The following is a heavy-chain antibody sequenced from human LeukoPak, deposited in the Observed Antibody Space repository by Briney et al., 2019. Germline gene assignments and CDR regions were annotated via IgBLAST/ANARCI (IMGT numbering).Heavy chain of an antibody. V-gene: IGHV4-59*01. CDR1: DGSITNYD. D-gene: IGHD4-17*01. J-gene: IGHJ4*02. CDR3: ARGYGDFRVEGRYFHS. CDR2: VHYSGTA. Sequence: SETLSLTCTVSDGSITNYDWSWVRQPPGKGLEFIGHVHYSGTANYDPSLRSRVTISIDTSKKHFFLKLKSVTAADTAVYYCARGYGDFRVEGRYFHSWGQGTLVTVSS.